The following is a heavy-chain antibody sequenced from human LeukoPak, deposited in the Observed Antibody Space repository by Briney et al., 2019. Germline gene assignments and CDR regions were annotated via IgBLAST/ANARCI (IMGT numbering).Heavy chain of an antibody. CDR1: GFTFSSYA. D-gene: IGHD3-10*01. CDR3: AKDRLLWFGELFDDAFDI. J-gene: IGHJ3*02. CDR2: ISGSGGST. V-gene: IGHV3-23*01. Sequence: GGSLRLSCVASGFTFSSYAMSWVRQAPGKGLEWVSVISGSGGSTYYADSVKGRFTISRDNSKNTLYLQMNSLRAEDTAVYYCAKDRLLWFGELFDDAFDIWGQGTMVTVSS.